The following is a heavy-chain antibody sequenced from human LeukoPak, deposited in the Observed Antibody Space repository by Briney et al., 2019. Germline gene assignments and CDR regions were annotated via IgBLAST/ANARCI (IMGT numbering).Heavy chain of an antibody. Sequence: PGGSLRRSCAASGFIFSSYSINWVRQAPGKGLEWVSSISSSSSYIYYADSVKGRFTISRDNAKNSLYLQMNSLRAEDTAVYYCAREYYYDSRAPGAFDIWGQGTMVTVSS. CDR3: AREYYYDSRAPGAFDI. CDR1: GFIFSSYS. J-gene: IGHJ3*02. CDR2: ISSSSSYI. D-gene: IGHD3-22*01. V-gene: IGHV3-21*01.